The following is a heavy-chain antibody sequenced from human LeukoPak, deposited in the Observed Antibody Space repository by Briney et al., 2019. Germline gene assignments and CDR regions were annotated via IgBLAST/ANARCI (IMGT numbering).Heavy chain of an antibody. D-gene: IGHD2/OR15-2a*01. Sequence: GGSLRLSCAASGFTFDDYTMHWVRQAPGKGLEWVSGISWNSGSIGYADSVKGRFTISRDNAKNSLYLQMNSLRAEDTALYYCAKDVLRVGAFDIWGQGTMVTVSS. CDR2: ISWNSGSI. CDR3: AKDVLRVGAFDI. V-gene: IGHV3-9*01. J-gene: IGHJ3*02. CDR1: GFTFDDYT.